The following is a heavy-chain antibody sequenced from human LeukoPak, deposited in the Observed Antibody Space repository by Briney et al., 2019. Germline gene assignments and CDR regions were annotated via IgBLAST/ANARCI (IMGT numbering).Heavy chain of an antibody. D-gene: IGHD6-6*01. CDR3: ARDGAYSSSSLRWDY. Sequence: GGSLRLSCAASGFTFSSYTMNWVRQAPGKGLEWVSYISRSGSTIYYADSVKGRFTISRDNGKNSLYLQMNSLRAEDTAVYYCARDGAYSSSSLRWDYWGQGTLVTVSS. CDR2: ISRSGSTI. V-gene: IGHV3-48*01. J-gene: IGHJ4*02. CDR1: GFTFSSYT.